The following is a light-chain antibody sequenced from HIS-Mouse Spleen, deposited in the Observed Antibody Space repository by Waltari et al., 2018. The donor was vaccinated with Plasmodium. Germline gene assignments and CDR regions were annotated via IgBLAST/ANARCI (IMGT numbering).Light chain of an antibody. V-gene: IGKV1-39*01. CDR3: QQSYSTWT. CDR1: QSISSY. CDR2: AAS. Sequence: DIQMTQSPSSLSASLGDRVTITCRASQSISSYLNWYQQKPGKAPKLLIYAASSLQSGVPSSFSGSGSGTDFTLTISSLQPEDFATYYCQQSYSTWTFGQGTKVEIK. J-gene: IGKJ1*01.